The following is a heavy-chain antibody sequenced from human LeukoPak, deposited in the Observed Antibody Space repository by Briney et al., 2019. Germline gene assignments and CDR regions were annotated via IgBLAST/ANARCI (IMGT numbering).Heavy chain of an antibody. CDR3: ARRMSGSYYGSFDY. V-gene: IGHV4-39*01. Sequence: SETLSLTCTVSGGSISSSSYYWGWIRQPPGKGLEWIGSIYYSGSTYYNPSLKSRVTISVDTSKNQFSLKLSSVTAADTAVYYCARRMSGSYYGSFDYWGQGTLVTVSS. CDR1: GGSISSSSYY. J-gene: IGHJ4*02. D-gene: IGHD1-26*01. CDR2: IYYSGST.